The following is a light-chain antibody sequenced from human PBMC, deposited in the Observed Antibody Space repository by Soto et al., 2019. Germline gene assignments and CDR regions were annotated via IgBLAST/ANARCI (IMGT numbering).Light chain of an antibody. CDR1: QSVSSN. J-gene: IGKJ2*01. V-gene: IGKV3-15*01. Sequence: EIVMTQSPATLSVSPGGRATLSCRASQSVSSNLAWFQQKPGQAPRLLIYGASTRATGNPARFTGSGSGTVFALTISSPQYDDCADYYCQQYTDWPEGTCGQGTKLDI. CDR3: QQYTDWPEGT. CDR2: GAS.